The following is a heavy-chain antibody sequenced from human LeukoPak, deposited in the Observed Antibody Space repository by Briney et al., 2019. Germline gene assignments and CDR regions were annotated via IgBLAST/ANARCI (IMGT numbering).Heavy chain of an antibody. J-gene: IGHJ5*02. Sequence: SETLSLTCTVSGYSISSGYYWGWIRQPPGKGLEWIGNIYYSGSTNYNPSLKSRVTISVDTSKNQFSLKLSSVTAADTAVCYCARAKPFARQLISWSDPWGQGTLVTVSS. CDR2: IYYSGST. V-gene: IGHV4-38-2*02. CDR1: GYSISSGYY. D-gene: IGHD3-10*01. CDR3: ARAKPFARQLISWSDP.